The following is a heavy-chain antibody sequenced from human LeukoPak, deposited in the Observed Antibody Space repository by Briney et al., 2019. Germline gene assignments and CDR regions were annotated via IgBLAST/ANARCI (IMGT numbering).Heavy chain of an antibody. Sequence: SETLSLTCTVSGGSISSSSYYWGWIRQPPGKGLEWIGSIYYSGSTYYNPSLKSRVTISVDTSKNQFSLKLSSVTAADTAVYYCARDLPVRLRLGELSYLGYFDYWGQGTLVTVSS. CDR3: ARDLPVRLRLGELSYLGYFDY. V-gene: IGHV4-39*07. CDR2: IYYSGST. J-gene: IGHJ4*02. CDR1: GGSISSSSYY. D-gene: IGHD3-16*02.